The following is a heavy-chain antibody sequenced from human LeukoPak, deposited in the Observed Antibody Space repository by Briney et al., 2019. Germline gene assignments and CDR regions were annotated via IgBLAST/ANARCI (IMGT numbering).Heavy chain of an antibody. CDR1: GYTFTSYD. J-gene: IGHJ3*02. CDR2: MNPNSGNT. Sequence: ASVKVSCKASGYTFTSYDINWVRQATGQGLEWMGWMNPNSGNTGYAQKFQGRVTITRNTSISTAYMELSSLRYEDTAVYYCASILPYGSSAFDIWGQGTMVTVSS. V-gene: IGHV1-8*03. CDR3: ASILPYGSSAFDI. D-gene: IGHD4-17*01.